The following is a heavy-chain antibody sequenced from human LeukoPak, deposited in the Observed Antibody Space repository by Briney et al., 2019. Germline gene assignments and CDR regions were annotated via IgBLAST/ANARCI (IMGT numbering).Heavy chain of an antibody. Sequence: GGSLRLSCAASGFTFSGYSMHWVRQAPGKGLEWVSFISDSGNFIYYADSVKGRFSISRDNAKNSLYLQMNSLRAEDTAVYYCAREGTSWPSHDAFDLWGQGTLVTVSS. CDR3: AREGTSWPSHDAFDL. CDR1: GFTFSGYS. D-gene: IGHD6-13*01. J-gene: IGHJ3*01. CDR2: ISDSGNFI. V-gene: IGHV3-21*01.